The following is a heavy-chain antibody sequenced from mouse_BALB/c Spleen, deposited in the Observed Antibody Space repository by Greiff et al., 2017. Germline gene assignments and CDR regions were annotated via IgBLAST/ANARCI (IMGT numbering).Heavy chain of an antibody. CDR2: ISYDGSN. V-gene: IGHV3-6*02. Sequence: EVHLVESGPGLVKPSQSLSLTCSVTGYSITSGYYWNWIRQFPGNKLEWMGYISYDGSNNYNPSLKNRISITRDTSKNQFFLKLNSVTTEDTATYYCARDRYDYWYFDVWGAGTTVTVSS. CDR3: ARDRYDYWYFDV. D-gene: IGHD2-3*01. J-gene: IGHJ1*01. CDR1: GYSITSGYY.